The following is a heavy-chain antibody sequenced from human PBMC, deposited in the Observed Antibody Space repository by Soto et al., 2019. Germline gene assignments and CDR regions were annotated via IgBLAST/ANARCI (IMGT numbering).Heavy chain of an antibody. V-gene: IGHV4-31*03. CDR1: GGSISSGRYY. J-gene: IGHJ4*02. D-gene: IGHD3-10*01. CDR3: VRSPHYYGSGNYYPFDY. CDR2: ISSSGST. Sequence: QVQLQESGPGLVKPSQTLSLTCTVSGGSISSGRYYWNWIRQHPGKGLNWIGYISSSGSTYYNPSLKSRVTISVDTSKNQFSLRVSSVTVADTAVYYCVRSPHYYGSGNYYPFDYWGQGTLVTVS.